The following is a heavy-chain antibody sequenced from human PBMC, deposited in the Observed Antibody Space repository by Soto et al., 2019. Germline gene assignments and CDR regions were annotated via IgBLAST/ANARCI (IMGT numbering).Heavy chain of an antibody. CDR3: ERVLDDLAPTFDY. V-gene: IGHV4-59*01. CDR1: GGSISSYY. D-gene: IGHD3-16*01. CDR2: IYYSGST. Sequence: SETLSLTCTVSGGSISSYYWSWIRQPPGKGLEWIGYIYYSGSTNYNPSLKSRVTISVDTSKNQFSLKLSSVTAADTAVYYCERVLDDLAPTFDYWGQGTLVTVSS. J-gene: IGHJ4*02.